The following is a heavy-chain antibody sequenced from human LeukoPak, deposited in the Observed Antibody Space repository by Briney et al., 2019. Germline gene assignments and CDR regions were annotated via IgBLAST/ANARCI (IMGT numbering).Heavy chain of an antibody. V-gene: IGHV3-33*01. CDR3: ARDMRLGYCSGGSCYYYDY. CDR1: GFTFSSYG. D-gene: IGHD2-15*01. Sequence: GGSLRLSCAASGFTFSSYGMHWVRQAPGKGLEWVAVIWYDGSNKYYADSVKGRFTISRDNSKNTLYLQMNSLRAEDTAVYYCARDMRLGYCSGGSCYYYDYWGQGTLVTVSS. CDR2: IWYDGSNK. J-gene: IGHJ4*02.